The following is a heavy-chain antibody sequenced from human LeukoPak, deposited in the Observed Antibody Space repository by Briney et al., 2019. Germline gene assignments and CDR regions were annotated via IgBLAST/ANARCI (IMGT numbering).Heavy chain of an antibody. V-gene: IGHV3-21*01. CDR2: ISTSSSSK. CDR3: ARWDDLFSIDF. Sequence: GGSLRLSCAVSGFTFSSYRMSWVRQAPGKGLEWVSSISTSSSSKYYADSVKGRFTVSRDNAKNSLDLQMNSLRAEDTAVYYCARWDDLFSIDFWGQGTLVTVSS. D-gene: IGHD3-9*01. CDR1: GFTFSSYR. J-gene: IGHJ4*02.